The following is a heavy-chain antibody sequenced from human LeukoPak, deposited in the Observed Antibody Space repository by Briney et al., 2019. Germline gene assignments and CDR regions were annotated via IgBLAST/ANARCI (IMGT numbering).Heavy chain of an antibody. CDR3: ARRHSSSWLYGMDV. V-gene: IGHV4-39*07. Sequence: SETLSLTCTVSGGYIITSGHYWGWIRQPPGKGLEWIGSVYYTGVTSTNPFFRSRMSISVDTSKNQFSLNLTSVTAADTAVYYCARRHSSSWLYGMDVWGQGTTVTVSS. D-gene: IGHD6-13*01. CDR1: GGYIITSGHY. J-gene: IGHJ6*02. CDR2: VYYTGVT.